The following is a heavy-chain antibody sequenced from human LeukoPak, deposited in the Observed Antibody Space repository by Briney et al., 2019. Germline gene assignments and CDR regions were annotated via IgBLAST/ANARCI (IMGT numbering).Heavy chain of an antibody. CDR2: ISSSSSYT. CDR1: GFTFSDYY. CDR3: ARLLPPIVATSHWFDP. D-gene: IGHD5-12*01. V-gene: IGHV3-11*06. Sequence: KPGGSLRLSCAASGFTFSDYYMSWIRQAPGKGLGWVSYISSSSSYTNYADSVKGRFTISRDNAKNSLYLQMNSLRAEDTAVYYCARLLPPIVATSHWFDPWGQGTLVTVSS. J-gene: IGHJ5*02.